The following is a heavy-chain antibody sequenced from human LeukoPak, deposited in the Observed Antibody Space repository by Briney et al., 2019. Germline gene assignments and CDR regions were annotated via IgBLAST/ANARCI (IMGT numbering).Heavy chain of an antibody. D-gene: IGHD3-22*01. J-gene: IGHJ4*02. CDR1: GGSFSGYY. CDR2: INHSGST. CDR3: AREDYDSRVFDY. V-gene: IGHV4-34*01. Sequence: TSEILSLTCAVYGGSFSGYYWSWIRQPPGKGLEWIGEINHSGSTNYNPSLKSRVTISVDTSKNQFSLKLSSVTAADTAVYYCAREDYDSRVFDYWGQGTLVTVSS.